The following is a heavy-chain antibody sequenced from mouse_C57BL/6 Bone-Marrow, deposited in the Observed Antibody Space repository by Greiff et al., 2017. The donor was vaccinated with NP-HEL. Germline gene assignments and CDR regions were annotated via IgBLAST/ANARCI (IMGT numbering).Heavy chain of an antibody. Sequence: VKLVESGPGLVKPSQSLFLTCSITGFPITSGYYWIWIRQSPGKPLEWMGYITHSGETFYNPSLPSPISITRETSKNQFFLQLNSVTTEDTAMYYCAGDRDGYDWFAYWGQGTLVTVSA. CDR1: GFPITSGYY. J-gene: IGHJ3*01. CDR3: AGDRDGYDWFAY. V-gene: IGHV12-3*01. D-gene: IGHD2-3*01. CDR2: ITHSGET.